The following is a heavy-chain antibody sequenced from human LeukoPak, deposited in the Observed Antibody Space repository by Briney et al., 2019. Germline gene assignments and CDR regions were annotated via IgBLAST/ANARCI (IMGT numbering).Heavy chain of an antibody. D-gene: IGHD3-22*01. Sequence: GGSLRLSCAASEFTFSSYGMHWVRQAPGKGLEWVAVISYDGSNKFYADSVKGRFTVSRDNSRNTVYLQMNSLRVEDTAVYYCATDDASGSLGYHWGQGTLVTVSS. CDR2: ISYDGSNK. CDR3: ATDDASGSLGYH. V-gene: IGHV3-30*19. CDR1: EFTFSSYG. J-gene: IGHJ5*02.